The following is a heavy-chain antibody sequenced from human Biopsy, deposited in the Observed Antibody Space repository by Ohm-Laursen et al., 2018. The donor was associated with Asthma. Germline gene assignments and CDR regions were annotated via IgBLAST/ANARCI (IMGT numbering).Heavy chain of an antibody. V-gene: IGHV3-30*18. CDR2: ISFDGTNR. Sequence: SSLRLSCTASGFSFSNYGMHWVRQAPGKGLDWVAVISFDGTNRSYTDSVKGRFTISRDNSRNTLHLEMNSLRAEDTAVYFCAKEVFPGWELRRGPDSWGQGTLVTVSS. CDR1: GFSFSNYG. CDR3: AKEVFPGWELRRGPDS. D-gene: IGHD1-26*01. J-gene: IGHJ4*02.